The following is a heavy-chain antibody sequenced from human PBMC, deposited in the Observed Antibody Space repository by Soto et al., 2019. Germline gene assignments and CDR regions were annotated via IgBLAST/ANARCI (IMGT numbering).Heavy chain of an antibody. CDR2: IYYSGST. CDR3: ARHIHGQWLAPEYFQH. Sequence: SETLSLTCTVSGGSISSSSYYWGWIRQPPGKGLEWIGSIYYSGSTYYNPSLKCRVTISVDTSKNQFSLKLSSVTAADTAVYYCARHIHGQWLAPEYFQHWGQGTLVTVSS. J-gene: IGHJ1*01. V-gene: IGHV4-39*01. CDR1: GGSISSSSYY. D-gene: IGHD6-19*01.